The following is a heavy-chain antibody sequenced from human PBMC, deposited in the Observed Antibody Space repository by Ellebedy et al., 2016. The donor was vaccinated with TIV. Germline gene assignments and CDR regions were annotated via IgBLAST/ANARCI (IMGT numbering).Heavy chain of an antibody. J-gene: IGHJ6*02. Sequence: GESLKISCAASGFTFDDYTMHWVRQAPGKGLVWVSRINSDGSSTSYADSVKGRFTISRDNAKNKVYLQMNSLRAEDTAVYYCARDTLGYRSGWSSLGMDVWGQGTTVTVSS. CDR2: INSDGSST. CDR3: ARDTLGYRSGWSSLGMDV. CDR1: GFTFDDYT. V-gene: IGHV3-74*01. D-gene: IGHD6-19*01.